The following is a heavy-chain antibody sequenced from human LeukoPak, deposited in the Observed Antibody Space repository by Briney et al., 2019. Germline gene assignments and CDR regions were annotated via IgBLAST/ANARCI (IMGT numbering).Heavy chain of an antibody. CDR2: IKQDGSEK. D-gene: IGHD2-15*01. CDR3: AKPRAVVVAASFDY. V-gene: IGHV3-7*01. CDR1: GFTFSSYW. Sequence: GGSLRLSCAASGFTFSSYWMSWVRQAPGKGLEWVANIKQDGSEKYYADSVKGRFTISRDNSKNTLYLQMNSLRAEDTAVYYCAKPRAVVVAASFDYWGQGTLVTVSS. J-gene: IGHJ4*02.